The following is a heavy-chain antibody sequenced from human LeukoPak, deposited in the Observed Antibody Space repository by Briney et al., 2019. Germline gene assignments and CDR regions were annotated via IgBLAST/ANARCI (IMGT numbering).Heavy chain of an antibody. V-gene: IGHV4-59*08. CDR3: ARGERYSYGLTPKGYYYGMDV. D-gene: IGHD5-18*01. CDR2: IYYSGST. CDR1: GGSISSYY. Sequence: PSETLSLTCTVSGGSISSYYWNWIRQPPGKGLEWIGYIYYSGSTNYNPSLKSRVTISVDTSKNQFSLKLSSVTAADTAVYYCARGERYSYGLTPKGYYYGMDVWGQGTTVTVSS. J-gene: IGHJ6*02.